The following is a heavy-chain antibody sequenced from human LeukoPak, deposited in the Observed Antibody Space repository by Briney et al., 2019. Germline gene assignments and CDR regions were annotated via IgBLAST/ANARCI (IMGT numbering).Heavy chain of an antibody. V-gene: IGHV3-23*01. Sequence: GGSLRLSCAASGFTFSSYEMNWVRQAPGKGLEWVSAISGSGGSTYYADSVKGRFTISRDNSKNTLYLQMNSLRAEDTAVYYCAKGPDYGDYLGYYYYYMDVWGKGTTVTISS. CDR1: GFTFSSYE. CDR3: AKGPDYGDYLGYYYYYMDV. J-gene: IGHJ6*03. CDR2: ISGSGGST. D-gene: IGHD4-17*01.